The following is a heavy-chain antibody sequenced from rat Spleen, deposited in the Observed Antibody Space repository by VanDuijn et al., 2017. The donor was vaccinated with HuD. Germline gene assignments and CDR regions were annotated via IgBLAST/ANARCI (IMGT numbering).Heavy chain of an antibody. CDR3: TTDPIITMMVIY. J-gene: IGHJ2*01. V-gene: IGHV5-20*01. CDR1: GFTFSDYY. D-gene: IGHD1-12*03. CDR2: FSYDGGST. Sequence: EVQLVESGGGLVQPGRSLKLSCAASGFTFSDYYMAWVRQAPTKGLEWVASFSYDGGSTYYRDSVKGRFTISRDNAKSSLYLQMDSLRSEDTATYYCTTDPIITMMVIYWGQGVMVTVSS.